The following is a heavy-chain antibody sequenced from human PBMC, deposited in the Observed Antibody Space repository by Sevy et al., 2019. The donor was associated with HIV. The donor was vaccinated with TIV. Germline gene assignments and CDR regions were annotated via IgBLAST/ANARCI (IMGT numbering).Heavy chain of an antibody. Sequence: GGSLRLSCAASGFTFSSYWMSWVRQAPGKGLEWVSYISSSSSTIYYADSVKGRFTISRDNAKNSLYLQMNSLRAEDTAVYYCARGRIAVAVLWGQGTLVTVSS. D-gene: IGHD6-19*01. J-gene: IGHJ4*02. CDR1: GFTFSSYW. V-gene: IGHV3-48*01. CDR3: ARGRIAVAVL. CDR2: ISSSSSTI.